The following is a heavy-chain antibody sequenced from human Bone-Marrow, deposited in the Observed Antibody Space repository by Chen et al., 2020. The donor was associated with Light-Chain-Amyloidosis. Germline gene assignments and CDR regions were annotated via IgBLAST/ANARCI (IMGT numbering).Heavy chain of an antibody. Sequence: EVQLVHSGGGLVQPGGSLRLSCAASTFTIREYWMNWVRQAPGKGLVWVARTSPSATRTALARSVRGWITISPYAATTPLYPYINSLRVEDTAVYFCVRELNETFPGLYKGWSDPWGRGRQSPVSS. J-gene: IGHJ5*02. CDR3: VRELNETFPGLYKGWSDP. V-gene: IGHV3-74*03. CDR2: TSPSATRT. D-gene: IGHD3-16*01. CDR1: TFTIREYW.